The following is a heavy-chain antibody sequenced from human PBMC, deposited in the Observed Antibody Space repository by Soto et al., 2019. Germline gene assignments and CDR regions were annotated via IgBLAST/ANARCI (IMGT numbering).Heavy chain of an antibody. D-gene: IGHD6-19*01. J-gene: IGHJ5*02. Sequence: QVHLVESGGGVVQPGRSLTISCVGSGFAFSTYGMHWVRQAPAKGLEWVALISYDGTDKSYADSVKGRFSISRDNSKQTLSLLMDSLRPEDTAVYYCAKDFGAWSDSWGQGTLVNVSS. V-gene: IGHV3-30*18. CDR1: GFAFSTYG. CDR3: AKDFGAWSDS. CDR2: ISYDGTDK.